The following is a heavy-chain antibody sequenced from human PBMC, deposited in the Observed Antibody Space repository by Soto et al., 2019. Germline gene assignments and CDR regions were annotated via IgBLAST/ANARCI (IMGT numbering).Heavy chain of an antibody. J-gene: IGHJ6*02. CDR2: INPYTGGT. Sequence: QVQLVQSGSEVKEPGASVKVSCKASGYTFTGYYVLWVRQAPGQGPEFMGWINPYTGGTTDAQKFKGSVTMTRDTSISTAYMELSKLISDDTAFYYCATQFHHCGGDCYRGPYFGMDVWGQGTTVTVSS. CDR3: ATQFHHCGGDCYRGPYFGMDV. CDR1: GYTFTGYY. V-gene: IGHV1-2*02. D-gene: IGHD2-21*02.